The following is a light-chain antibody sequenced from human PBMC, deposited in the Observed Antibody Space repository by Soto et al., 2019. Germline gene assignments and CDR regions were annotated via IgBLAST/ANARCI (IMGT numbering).Light chain of an antibody. Sequence: QSVLTQPASVSGSPGQSITISCTGTSSDVGGYNFVSWYQQHPGKAPKLMIHEVSNRPSGVSNRFSGSKSGNTDSLTISGLQAEDEADYYCISYTTTSTVVFGGGTKLTVL. CDR3: ISYTTTSTVV. J-gene: IGLJ3*02. CDR2: EVS. V-gene: IGLV2-14*01. CDR1: SSDVGGYNF.